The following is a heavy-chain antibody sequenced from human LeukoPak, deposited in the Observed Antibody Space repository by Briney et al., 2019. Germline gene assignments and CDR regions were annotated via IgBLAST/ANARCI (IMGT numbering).Heavy chain of an antibody. Sequence: SQTLSLTCAVSGGSISSGGYSWSWIRQPPGKGLEWIGYIYHSGSTYYNPSLKSRVTISVDRSKNQFSLKLSSVTAADTAVYYCATDSSGWLPSGYFDYWGQGTLVTVSS. V-gene: IGHV4-30-2*01. CDR3: ATDSSGWLPSGYFDY. D-gene: IGHD6-19*01. CDR1: GGSISSGGYS. J-gene: IGHJ4*02. CDR2: IYHSGST.